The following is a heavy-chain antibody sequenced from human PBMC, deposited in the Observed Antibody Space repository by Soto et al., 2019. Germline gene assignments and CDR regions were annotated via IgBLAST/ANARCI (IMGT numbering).Heavy chain of an antibody. CDR3: AKDSRADYDFSLYGMDV. V-gene: IGHV3-9*01. Sequence: LRLSCAASGFTFDDYAMHWVRQAPGKGLEWVSGISWNSGSIGYADSVKGRFTISRDNAKNSLYLQMNSLRAEDTALYYCAKDSRADYDFSLYGMDVWGQGTTVTVSS. CDR1: GFTFDDYA. D-gene: IGHD3-3*01. CDR2: ISWNSGSI. J-gene: IGHJ6*02.